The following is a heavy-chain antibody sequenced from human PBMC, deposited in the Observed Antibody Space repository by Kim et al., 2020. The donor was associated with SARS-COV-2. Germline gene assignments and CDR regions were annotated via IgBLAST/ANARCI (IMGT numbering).Heavy chain of an antibody. CDR2: IIPIFGTA. V-gene: IGHV1-69*13. CDR3: ARRAGWLGGYYYYHMDV. CDR1: GGTFSSYA. Sequence: SVKVSCKASGGTFSSYAISWVRQAPGQGLEWMGGIIPIFGTANYAQKFQGRVTITADESTSTAYMELSSLRSEDTAVYYCARRAGWLGGYYYYHMDVWGQGTTVTVSS. J-gene: IGHJ6*02. D-gene: IGHD6-19*01.